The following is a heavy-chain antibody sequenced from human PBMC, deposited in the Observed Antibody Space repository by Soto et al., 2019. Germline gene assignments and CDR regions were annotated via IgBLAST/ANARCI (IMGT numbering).Heavy chain of an antibody. D-gene: IGHD6-6*01. V-gene: IGHV3-33*01. J-gene: IGHJ4*02. Sequence: TGGSLRLSCAASGFTFSSYGMHWVRQAPGKGLEWVAVIWYDGSNKYYADSVKGRFTISRDNSKNTLYLQMNSLRAEDTAVYYCARDVSYSSSPGYFDYWGQGTLVTVSS. CDR2: IWYDGSNK. CDR1: GFTFSSYG. CDR3: ARDVSYSSSPGYFDY.